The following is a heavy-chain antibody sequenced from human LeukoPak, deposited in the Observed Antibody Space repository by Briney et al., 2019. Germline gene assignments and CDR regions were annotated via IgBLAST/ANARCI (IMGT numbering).Heavy chain of an antibody. V-gene: IGHV3-21*04. CDR1: GFTFSRYS. D-gene: IGHD3-16*02. J-gene: IGHJ3*02. CDR3: ARSQFTMITFGGVIAPDAFDI. CDR2: ISSSSSYI. Sequence: SGGSLRLSCEASGFTFSRYSLTWVRQAPGKGLEWVSSISSSSSYIYYADSVKGRFTISRDNAKNSLFLQMNSLRAEDTAVYYCARSQFTMITFGGVIAPDAFDIWGQGTMVTVSS.